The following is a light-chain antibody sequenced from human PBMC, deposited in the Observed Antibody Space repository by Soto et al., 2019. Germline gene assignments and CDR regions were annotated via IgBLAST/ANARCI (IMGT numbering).Light chain of an antibody. Sequence: DIVMTQSPDSLAVSLGERATINCKSNQSLLYYSNNNNYLGWYQQKPGQSPRLLIYWASNREVGVPDRFSGSGSGTDFTLTINSLQAEDVSVYYCQQYYGIPFTFGPGTKVHIK. CDR2: WAS. CDR3: QQYYGIPFT. V-gene: IGKV4-1*01. CDR1: QSLLYYSNNNNY. J-gene: IGKJ3*01.